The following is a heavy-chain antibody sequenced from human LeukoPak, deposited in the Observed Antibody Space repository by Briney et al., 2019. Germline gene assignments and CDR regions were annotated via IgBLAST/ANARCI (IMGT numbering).Heavy chain of an antibody. D-gene: IGHD3-10*01. Sequence: PGRSLRLSCAASGFTFSSYGMHWVRQAPGKGLEWVAVIWYDGSNKYYADSVKGRFTISRDNSKNTLYLQMNSLRAEDTAVYYCARHYYGSGSGGAFDIWGQGTMVTVSS. V-gene: IGHV3-30*19. CDR3: ARHYYGSGSGGAFDI. J-gene: IGHJ3*02. CDR1: GFTFSSYG. CDR2: IWYDGSNK.